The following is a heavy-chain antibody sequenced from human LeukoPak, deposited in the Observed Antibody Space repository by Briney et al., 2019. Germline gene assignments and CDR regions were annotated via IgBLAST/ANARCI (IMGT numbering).Heavy chain of an antibody. CDR2: IDPSASQT. CDR1: GXSFTDYW. D-gene: IGHD1-14*01. Sequence: GESLKISCEGSGXSFTDYWISWVRQMPGRGLDWMGRIDPSASQTNYNPSFRGHVTISVDKSISSVYLQWSSLQASDTAIYYCARRNRDKAISLDLWGRGTVVTVSS. V-gene: IGHV5-10-1*01. CDR3: ARRNRDKAISLDL. J-gene: IGHJ2*01.